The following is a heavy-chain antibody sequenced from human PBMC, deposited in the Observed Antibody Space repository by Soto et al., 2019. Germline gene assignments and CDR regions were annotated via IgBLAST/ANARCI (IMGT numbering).Heavy chain of an antibody. J-gene: IGHJ6*04. CDR1: GFTFSSYA. D-gene: IGHD2-2*01. CDR2: ISGSGGST. CDR3: ANDIVVVPAAYMDV. Sequence: EVQLLESGGGLVQPGGSLRLSCAASGFTFSSYAMSWVRQAPGKGLEWVSAISGSGGSTYYADSVTGRFTISRDNSKNTMYLQMNSLRAEDTAVYYCANDIVVVPAAYMDVWGKGTTVTVSS. V-gene: IGHV3-23*01.